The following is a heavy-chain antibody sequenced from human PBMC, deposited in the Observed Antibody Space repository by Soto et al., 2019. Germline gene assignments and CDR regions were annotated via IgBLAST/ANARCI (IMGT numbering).Heavy chain of an antibody. V-gene: IGHV1-18*01. J-gene: IGHJ6*02. D-gene: IGHD2-2*01. Sequence: ASVKVSCKASGYTFTSYGISWVRQAPGQGLEWMGWISAYNGNTNYAQKLQGRVTMTTDTSTSTAYMELRSLRSDDTAVYYCARYDWGMKSFDPAAMDDYYYYGMDVWGQGTTVTVSS. CDR3: ARYDWGMKSFDPAAMDDYYYYGMDV. CDR2: ISAYNGNT. CDR1: GYTFTSYG.